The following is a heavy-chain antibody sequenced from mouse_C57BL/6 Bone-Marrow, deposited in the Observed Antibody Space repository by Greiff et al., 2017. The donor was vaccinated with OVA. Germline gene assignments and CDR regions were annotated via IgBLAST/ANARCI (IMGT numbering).Heavy chain of an antibody. V-gene: IGHV1-7*01. D-gene: IGHD1-1*01. CDR1: GYTFTSYW. CDR3: AKGQYDGSSYDFDY. Sequence: QVQLQQPGAELAKPGASVKLSCKASGYTFTSYWMHWVKQRPGQGLEWIGYINPTSGYTKYNQKFKDKATLTADTSSSTAYMQLSRLRSEESAVYYCAKGQYDGSSYDFDYWGQGTTLTVSS. CDR2: INPTSGYT. J-gene: IGHJ2*01.